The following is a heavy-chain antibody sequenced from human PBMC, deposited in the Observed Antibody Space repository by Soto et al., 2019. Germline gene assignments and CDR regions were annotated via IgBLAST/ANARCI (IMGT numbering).Heavy chain of an antibody. CDR3: ARDVPTVTTGGPDY. CDR2: ISAYNGNT. D-gene: IGHD4-17*01. Sequence: QVQLVQSGVEVEKPGASVKVSCKASGYTFTSYGISWVRQAPGQGLEWMGWISAYNGNTNYAQKFQGRINMNTDTSTSTAYMELRSLRSDDTAVYYCARDVPTVTTGGPDYWGQGTLVTVSS. J-gene: IGHJ4*02. V-gene: IGHV1-18*01. CDR1: GYTFTSYG.